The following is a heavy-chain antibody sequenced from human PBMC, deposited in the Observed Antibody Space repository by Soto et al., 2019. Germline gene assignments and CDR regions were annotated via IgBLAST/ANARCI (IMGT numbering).Heavy chain of an antibody. J-gene: IGHJ4*01. V-gene: IGHV4-31*03. CDR2: ISYSGST. Sequence: QVQLQEWGPGLVQPSQTLSLTCTVSGGSMSSGGYYWSWIRQHPGTGLEWIRHISYSGSTYYNTSLKSRVTISVDTSRNQFSLIVNSVTAADTAVYYCARGVLHWGQGTLVTVSS. CDR3: ARGVLH. CDR1: GGSMSSGGYY.